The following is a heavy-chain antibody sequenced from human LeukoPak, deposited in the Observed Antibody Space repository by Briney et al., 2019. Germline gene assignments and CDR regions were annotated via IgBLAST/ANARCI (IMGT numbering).Heavy chain of an antibody. V-gene: IGHV5-51*01. CDR3: ARSWMAGYGTVLDY. CDR1: GCSFINYW. D-gene: IGHD5-18*01. J-gene: IGHJ4*02. CDR2: IYPGDSDT. Sequence: GESLQISCRGSGCSFINYWIGWVRQMPGKGLEWMGIIYPGDSDTRYSPSFQGQVTISAAKSISTAYLQWSSLKASDTAMYYCARSWMAGYGTVLDYWGQGTLVTVSS.